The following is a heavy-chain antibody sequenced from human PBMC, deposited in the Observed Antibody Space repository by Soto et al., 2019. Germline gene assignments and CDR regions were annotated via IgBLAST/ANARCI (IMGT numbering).Heavy chain of an antibody. CDR2: IIPLFGTA. D-gene: IGHD3-22*01. J-gene: IGHJ4*02. CDR3: ARGVHYDSSGYYYFY. V-gene: IGHV1-69*01. Sequence: QVQLVQSGAEVKKPGSSVKVSCKASGGTFSTYAIDWVRQAPGQGLEWMGGIIPLFGTAKYAQNFQGRITVNADESTNTAYMELRSLRAQDTAVYYCARGVHYDSSGYYYFYCGQGTLVTVSS. CDR1: GGTFSTYA.